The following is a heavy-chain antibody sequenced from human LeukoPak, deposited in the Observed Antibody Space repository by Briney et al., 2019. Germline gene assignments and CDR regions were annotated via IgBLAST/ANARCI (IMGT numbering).Heavy chain of an antibody. Sequence: SETLSLTCTVSGGSISSYYWSWIRQPPGKGLEWIGYIYYSGSTNYNPSLKSRVTISVDTSKNQFSLKLSSVTAADTAVYYCARRNRRIVANNWFDPWGQGTLVTVSS. J-gene: IGHJ5*02. V-gene: IGHV4-59*12. CDR2: IYYSGST. CDR1: GGSISSYY. D-gene: IGHD1-26*01. CDR3: ARRNRRIVANNWFDP.